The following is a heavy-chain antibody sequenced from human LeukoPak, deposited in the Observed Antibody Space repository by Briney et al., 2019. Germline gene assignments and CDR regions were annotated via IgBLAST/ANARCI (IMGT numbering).Heavy chain of an antibody. J-gene: IGHJ4*02. CDR3: ARSGSMVRGHPIDY. CDR1: GYTFTSYY. CDR2: INPSGGST. D-gene: IGHD3-10*01. V-gene: IGHV1-46*01. Sequence: ASVKVSCKASGYTFTSYYMHWVRQAPGQGLEWMGIINPSGGSTSYAQKFQGRVTMTRDMSTSTAYMELRSLRSDDTAVYYCARSGSMVRGHPIDYWGQGTLVTVSS.